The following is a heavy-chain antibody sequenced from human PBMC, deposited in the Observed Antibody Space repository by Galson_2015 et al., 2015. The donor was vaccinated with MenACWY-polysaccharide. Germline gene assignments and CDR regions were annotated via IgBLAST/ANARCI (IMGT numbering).Heavy chain of an antibody. CDR1: GGSISSGSHH. Sequence: TLSLTCSVSGGSISSGSHHWTWIRQLPGKGLEWIGYIYYSGNTYYNPSLKSRLTISRDTSKNQFSLNLSSVSDADTAVYYCAGIPSTETSYGWFDPWGQGTLVTASS. V-gene: IGHV4-31*03. CDR3: AGIPSTETSYGWFDP. D-gene: IGHD4-17*01. CDR2: IYYSGNT. J-gene: IGHJ5*02.